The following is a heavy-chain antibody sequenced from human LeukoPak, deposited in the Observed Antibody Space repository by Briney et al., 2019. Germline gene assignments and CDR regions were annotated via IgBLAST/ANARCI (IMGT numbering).Heavy chain of an antibody. CDR3: ARGGVNPVDH. J-gene: IGHJ4*02. V-gene: IGHV3-74*01. Sequence: GGSLRLSCAASGFPFNSFWMHWVRQAPGKGLVWVSDMNEYSTTIRYADSVKGRFTIFRDNAKSILYLQMSNLRAEDTAMYFCARGGVNPVDHWGQGTLVTVSS. CDR1: GFPFNSFW. CDR2: MNEYSTTI. D-gene: IGHD1-14*01.